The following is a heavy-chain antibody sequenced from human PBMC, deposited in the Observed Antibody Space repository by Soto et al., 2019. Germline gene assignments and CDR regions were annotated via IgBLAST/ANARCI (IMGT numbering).Heavy chain of an antibody. D-gene: IGHD3-22*01. CDR2: IYYSGST. J-gene: IGHJ4*02. CDR1: GGSISSSSYY. Sequence: QLQLQESGPGLVKPSETLSLTCTVSGGSISSSSYYWGWIRQPPGKGLEWIGSIYYSGSTYYNPSLKSRVTISVDTSKNQFSLKLSSVTAADTAVYYCARLDPPASSGYYYGRGVPVDYWGQGTLVTVSS. V-gene: IGHV4-39*01. CDR3: ARLDPPASSGYYYGRGVPVDY.